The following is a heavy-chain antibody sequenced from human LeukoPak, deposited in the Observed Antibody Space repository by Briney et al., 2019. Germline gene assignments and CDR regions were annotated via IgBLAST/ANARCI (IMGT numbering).Heavy chain of an antibody. J-gene: IGHJ6*02. CDR2: IKEDGSEK. CDR1: GFTFSNYW. V-gene: IGHV3-7*02. D-gene: IGHD6-13*01. CDR3: ARARESSSQHYYYYYGMDV. Sequence: PGGSLRLSCVVSGFTFSNYWMSWVRQAPGKGLEWVANIKEDGSEKHYVDSVKGRFSISRDNAKNSLYLQMNSLRAEDTAVYYCARARESSSQHYYYYYGMDVWGQGTTVTVSS.